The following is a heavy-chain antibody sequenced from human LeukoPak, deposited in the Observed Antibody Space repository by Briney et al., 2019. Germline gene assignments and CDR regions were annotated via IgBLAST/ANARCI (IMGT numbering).Heavy chain of an antibody. CDR2: IYHSGST. CDR3: ARGRSPGAFDI. J-gene: IGHJ3*02. Sequence: PSQTLSLTCAVSGGSISSGGYSWSWIRQPSGKGLEWIGYIYHSGSTYYNPSLKSRVTISVDRSKNQFSLKLSSVTAADTAVYYCARGRSPGAFDIWGQGTMVTVSS. V-gene: IGHV4-30-2*01. D-gene: IGHD2-15*01. CDR1: GGSISSGGYS.